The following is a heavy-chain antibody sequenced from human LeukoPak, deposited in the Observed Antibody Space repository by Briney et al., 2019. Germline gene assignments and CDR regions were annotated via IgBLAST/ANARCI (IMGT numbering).Heavy chain of an antibody. CDR3: ARVAAAAGTNWFDP. CDR1: GGSISSGGYY. V-gene: IGHV4-31*03. D-gene: IGHD6-13*01. J-gene: IGHJ5*02. CDR2: IYYSGST. Sequence: SETLSLTCTVSGGSISSGGYYWSWIRQHPGKGLEWIGYIYYSGSTYYNPSLKSRVTISVDTSKNQFSLKLSSVTAADTAVYYCARVAAAAGTNWFDPWGQGTLVTVSS.